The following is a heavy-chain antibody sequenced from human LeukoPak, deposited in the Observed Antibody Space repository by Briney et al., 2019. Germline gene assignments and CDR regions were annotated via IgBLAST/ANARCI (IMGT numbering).Heavy chain of an antibody. V-gene: IGHV3-74*01. CDR2: ISSDGSST. J-gene: IGHJ5*02. CDR1: GFTLSSYW. D-gene: IGHD4-23*01. CDR3: TRVPVGSNGWFDP. Sequence: GGSLRLFCAASGFTLSSYWMHWVRQAPGKGLVWVSRISSDGSSTTYADSVKGRFTISRDNAMNTAYLQMNSLRVEDTAVYYCTRVPVGSNGWFDPWGQGTLVTVSS.